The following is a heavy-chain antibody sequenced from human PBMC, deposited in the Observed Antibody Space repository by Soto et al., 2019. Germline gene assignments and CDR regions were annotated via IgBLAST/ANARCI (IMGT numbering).Heavy chain of an antibody. CDR2: INPPDGST. CDR1: GYTFSDYY. D-gene: IGHD3-22*01. J-gene: IGHJ4*02. CDR3: ARYYDSSGPVFAY. Sequence: ASVKVSCKASGYTFSDYYIHWVRQAPGHGLDWMGIINPPDGSTTYAQKFQGRVSMTSDTSTSTVYMELSSLRSEDTAIYYCARYYDSSGPVFAYWGQGTLVTVSS. V-gene: IGHV1-46*01.